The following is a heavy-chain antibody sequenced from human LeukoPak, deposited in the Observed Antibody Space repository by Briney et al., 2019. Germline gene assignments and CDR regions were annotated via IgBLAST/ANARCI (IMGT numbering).Heavy chain of an antibody. Sequence: SVKVSCKASGGTFSSYAISWVRQAPGQGLEWMGGIIPIFGTANYAQKFQGRVTITADESTSTAYMELSSLRSEDTAVYYCARWQQQLTHFDCWGQGTLVTVSS. V-gene: IGHV1-69*13. J-gene: IGHJ4*02. CDR2: IIPIFGTA. D-gene: IGHD6-13*01. CDR1: GGTFSSYA. CDR3: ARWQQQLTHFDC.